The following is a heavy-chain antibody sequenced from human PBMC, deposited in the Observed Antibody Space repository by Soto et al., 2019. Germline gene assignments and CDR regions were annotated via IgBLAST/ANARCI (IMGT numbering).Heavy chain of an antibody. CDR1: GFTVSSNY. J-gene: IGHJ4*02. Sequence: EVQLVESGGGLVQPGGSLRLSCAASGFTVSSNYMRWVRQAPGKGLEWVSVIYSGGSTYYADSVKGRFTISRDNSKNTLYLQMNSRSAEDTAVYYCAREAGGGDSCYDGYFDYWGQGTLVTVSS. CDR3: AREAGGGDSCYDGYFDY. V-gene: IGHV3-66*01. D-gene: IGHD2-15*01. CDR2: IYSGGST.